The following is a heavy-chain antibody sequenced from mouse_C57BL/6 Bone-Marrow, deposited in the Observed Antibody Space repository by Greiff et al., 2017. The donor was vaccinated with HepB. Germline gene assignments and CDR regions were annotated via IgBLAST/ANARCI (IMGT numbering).Heavy chain of an antibody. Sequence: QVQLQQPGAELVMPGASVKLSCKASGYTFTSYWMHWVKQRPGQGLEWIGEIDPSDSYTNYNQKFKGKSTLTVDKSSSTAYMQLRSLTSEDSAVYYCARRDYSKGYYFDYWGQGTTLTVSS. J-gene: IGHJ2*01. V-gene: IGHV1-69*01. CDR1: GYTFTSYW. CDR3: ARRDYSKGYYFDY. D-gene: IGHD2-5*01. CDR2: IDPSDSYT.